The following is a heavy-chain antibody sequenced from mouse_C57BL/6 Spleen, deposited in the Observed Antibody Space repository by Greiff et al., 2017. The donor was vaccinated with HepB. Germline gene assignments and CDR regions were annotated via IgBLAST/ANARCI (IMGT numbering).Heavy chain of an antibody. J-gene: IGHJ4*01. CDR1: GFTFSDYG. CDR2: ISSGSSTI. CDR3: ARMDYYGNYEGDAMDY. Sequence: EVKLVESGGGLVKPGGSLKLSCAASGFTFSDYGMHWVRQAPEKGLEWVAYISSGSSTIYYADTVKGRFTISRDNAKNTLFLQMTSLRSEDTAMYYCARMDYYGNYEGDAMDYWGQGTSVTVSS. D-gene: IGHD2-1*01. V-gene: IGHV5-17*01.